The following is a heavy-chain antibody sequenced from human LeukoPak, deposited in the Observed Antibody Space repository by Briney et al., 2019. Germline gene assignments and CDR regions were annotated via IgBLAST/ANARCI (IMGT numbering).Heavy chain of an antibody. V-gene: IGHV3-23*01. J-gene: IGHJ4*02. CDR3: AKEASGHISDYIDY. CDR1: RFTFIGYA. CDR2: ITGSGSNT. Sequence: GGSLRLSCAASRFTFIGYAMSWVRQAPGEGLEWVSAITGSGSNTYYADSVKGRFTISRDNSKNTLYLQMNSLRADDTAVYYCAKEASGHISDYIDYWGQGTLVTVSS. D-gene: IGHD5-12*01.